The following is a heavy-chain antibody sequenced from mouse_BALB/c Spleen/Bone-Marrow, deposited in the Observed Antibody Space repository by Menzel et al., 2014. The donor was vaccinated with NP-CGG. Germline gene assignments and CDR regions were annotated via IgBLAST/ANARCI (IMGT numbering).Heavy chain of an antibody. J-gene: IGHJ3*01. D-gene: IGHD1-1*01. V-gene: IGHV5-6-5*01. CDR1: GFTFSNYA. CDR2: ISTGGST. Sequence: EVKLVESGGDLVKPGGSLKLSCAAPGFTFSNYALSWVRQTPEKRLEWVASISTGGSTYCLDSVKGRFTISRDSARNILYLQMSSLRSEDTAKYYCARNYYGSFAYWGQGTLVTVSA. CDR3: ARNYYGSFAY.